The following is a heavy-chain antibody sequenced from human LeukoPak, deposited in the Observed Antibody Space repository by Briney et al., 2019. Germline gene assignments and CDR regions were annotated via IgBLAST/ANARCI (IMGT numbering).Heavy chain of an antibody. V-gene: IGHV1-18*01. J-gene: IGHJ4*02. CDR3: ARDLRAELSHLSESDY. Sequence: ASGKVSCKASGYTFTSYGISWVRQAPGQGLEWMGWISAYNGNTNYAQKLQGRVTMTTDASTSTAYMELRSLRSDDTAVYYCARDLRAELSHLSESDYWGQGTLVTVSS. CDR1: GYTFTSYG. CDR2: ISAYNGNT. D-gene: IGHD2/OR15-2a*01.